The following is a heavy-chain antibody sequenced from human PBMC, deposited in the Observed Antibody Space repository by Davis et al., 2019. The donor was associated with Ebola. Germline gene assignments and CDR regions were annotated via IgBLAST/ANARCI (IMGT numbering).Heavy chain of an antibody. D-gene: IGHD4-17*01. V-gene: IGHV4-59*12. CDR2: IYYSGST. Sequence: SETLSLTCTVSGGSISSYYWSWIRQPPGKGLEWIGYIYYSGSTNYNPSLKSRVTISVDTSKNQFSLKLSSVTAADTAVYYCARGLMTTVIRLSLTPYYYYYGMDVWGQGTMVTVSS. CDR1: GGSISSYY. J-gene: IGHJ6*02. CDR3: ARGLMTTVIRLSLTPYYYYYGMDV.